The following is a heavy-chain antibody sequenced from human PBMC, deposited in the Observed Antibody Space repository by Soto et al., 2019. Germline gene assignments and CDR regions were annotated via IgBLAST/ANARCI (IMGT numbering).Heavy chain of an antibody. CDR1: GFTFDDYD. J-gene: IGHJ4*02. V-gene: IGHV3-23*01. CDR3: ARSLGPSRHFFDH. Sequence: EVQLLDSGGDLVQPGGFLRLSCAASGFTFDDYDMSWVRQAPGKGLEWVSTLSDTTYYADSVRGRFTISRDTSGSTLYLKMKSLGVDVTAVYYCARSLGPSRHFFDHWGQGTLVTVSS. D-gene: IGHD3-16*01. CDR2: LSDTT.